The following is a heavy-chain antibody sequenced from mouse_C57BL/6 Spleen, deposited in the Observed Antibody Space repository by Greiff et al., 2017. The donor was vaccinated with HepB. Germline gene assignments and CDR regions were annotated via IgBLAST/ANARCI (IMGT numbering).Heavy chain of an antibody. CDR1: GYTFTSYW. J-gene: IGHJ2*01. Sequence: QVQLKEPGAELVMPGASVKLSCKASGYTFTSYWMHWVKQRPGQGLEWIGEIDPSDSYTNYNQKFKGKSTLTVDKSSSTAYMQLSSLTSEDSAVYYCARSRYDYLDYWGQGTTLTVSS. CDR2: IDPSDSYT. V-gene: IGHV1-69*01. D-gene: IGHD2-3*01. CDR3: ARSRYDYLDY.